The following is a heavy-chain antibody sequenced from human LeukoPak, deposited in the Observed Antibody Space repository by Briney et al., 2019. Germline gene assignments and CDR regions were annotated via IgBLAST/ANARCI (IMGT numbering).Heavy chain of an antibody. Sequence: GASVTVSCRASGYTFTAYYIHWVRQAPGQGLEWMGWINPNSGDTTLPQRFQGRVTMTRDTSIITGYMELSSLTSDDTGMYYCARGPTLGLDIWGQGTMVTVSS. CDR2: INPNSGDT. J-gene: IGHJ3*02. CDR1: GYTFTAYY. V-gene: IGHV1-2*02. CDR3: ARGPTLGLDI.